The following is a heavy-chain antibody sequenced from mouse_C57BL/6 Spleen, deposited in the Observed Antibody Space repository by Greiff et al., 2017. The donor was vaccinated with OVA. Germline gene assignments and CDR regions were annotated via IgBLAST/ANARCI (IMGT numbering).Heavy chain of an antibody. V-gene: IGHV1-15*01. J-gene: IGHJ4*01. D-gene: IGHD1-1*01. Sequence: QVQLQQSGAELVRPGASVTLSCTASGYTFTDYEMHWVKQTPVHGLEWIGAIDPETGGTAYTQKFKGQAILTADKSSNTAYMERRRLTSEDSAVDYGTRKDYCGSRGYAMDYWGQGTSVTVSS. CDR3: TRKDYCGSRGYAMDY. CDR1: GYTFTDYE. CDR2: IDPETGGT.